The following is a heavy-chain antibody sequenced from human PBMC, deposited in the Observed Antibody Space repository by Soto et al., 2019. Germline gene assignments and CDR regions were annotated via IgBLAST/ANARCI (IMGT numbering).Heavy chain of an antibody. CDR3: VTGGDGYRFAS. Sequence: QVQLQESGPGLVKPSETLSLTCTVSGDSISSDYWSWIRQPPGRGLEWIGYIFYSGSTNYNPSIKSRGTMSADRSKNHFSLNLTSVTAADTAVYYCVTGGDGYRFASWGQGTLVTVSS. D-gene: IGHD2-21*02. J-gene: IGHJ4*02. V-gene: IGHV4-59*01. CDR1: GDSISSDY. CDR2: IFYSGST.